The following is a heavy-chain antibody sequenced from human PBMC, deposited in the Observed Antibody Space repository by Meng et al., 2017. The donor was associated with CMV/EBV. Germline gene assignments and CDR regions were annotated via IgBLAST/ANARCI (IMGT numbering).Heavy chain of an antibody. CDR1: GFTFSSSA. CDR3: AKDLYYSFDY. D-gene: IGHD2-8*01. V-gene: IGHV3-30*02. J-gene: IGHJ4*02. CDR2: MAHDGSAK. Sequence: VGAGGGVVQPGGSLRLSCAASGFTFSSSAMHWVRQPPGKGLEWVSFMAHDGSAKTYTDSVKGRFTISRDDSENTVYLEMNSLRVEDTAVYYCAKDLYYSFDYWGQGTLVTVSS.